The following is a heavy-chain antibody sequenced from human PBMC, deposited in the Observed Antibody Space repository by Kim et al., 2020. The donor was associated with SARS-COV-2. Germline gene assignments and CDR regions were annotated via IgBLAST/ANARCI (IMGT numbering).Heavy chain of an antibody. J-gene: IGHJ3*02. Sequence: ADSVKGRFTISRENSKNTLYLQMNSLRAEDTAVYYCARDKTDRAYSAFDIWGQGTMVTVSS. D-gene: IGHD4-4*01. V-gene: IGHV3-30*01. CDR3: ARDKTDRAYSAFDI.